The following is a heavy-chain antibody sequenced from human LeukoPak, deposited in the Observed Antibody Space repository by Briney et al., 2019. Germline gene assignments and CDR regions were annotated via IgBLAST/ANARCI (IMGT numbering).Heavy chain of an antibody. CDR2: IYYSGST. J-gene: IGHJ4*02. Sequence: SETLSLTCTVSGGSISGYYWSWIRQPPGKGLEWIGYIYYSGSTNYNPSLKSRVTISVDTSKNQFSLKLSSVTAADTAVYYCARDSNYYDGSGYRYYFDYWGQGTLVTVSS. CDR3: ARDSNYYDGSGYRYYFDY. CDR1: GGSISGYY. D-gene: IGHD3-22*01. V-gene: IGHV4-59*01.